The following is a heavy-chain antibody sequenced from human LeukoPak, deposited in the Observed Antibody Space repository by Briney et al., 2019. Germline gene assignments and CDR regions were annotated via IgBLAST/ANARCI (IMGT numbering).Heavy chain of an antibody. CDR2: IIPIFGTA. CDR3: ARALPDYGGNSGLDY. CDR1: GGTFSSYA. D-gene: IGHD4-23*01. Sequence: SVKVSCKASGGTFSSYAISWVRQAPGQGLEWMGGIIPIFGTANYAQKFQGRVTITADESTSTAYMELSSLRSEDTAVYYCARALPDYGGNSGLDYWGQGTLVTVSS. V-gene: IGHV1-69*13. J-gene: IGHJ4*02.